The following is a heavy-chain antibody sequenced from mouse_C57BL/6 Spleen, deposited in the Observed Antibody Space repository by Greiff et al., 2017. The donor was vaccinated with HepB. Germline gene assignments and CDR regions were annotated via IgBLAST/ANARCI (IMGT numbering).Heavy chain of an antibody. CDR3: ASGGLHVFDY. CDR2: IDPSDSYT. CDR1: GYTFTSYW. V-gene: IGHV1-69*01. J-gene: IGHJ2*01. D-gene: IGHD2-13*01. Sequence: VQLQQPGAELVMPGASVKLSCKASGYTFTSYWMHWVKQRPGQGLEWIGEIDPSDSYTNYNQKFKGNSTLTVDKSSSTAYMHLSSLTSEDSAVYYCASGGLHVFDYWGQGTTLTVSS.